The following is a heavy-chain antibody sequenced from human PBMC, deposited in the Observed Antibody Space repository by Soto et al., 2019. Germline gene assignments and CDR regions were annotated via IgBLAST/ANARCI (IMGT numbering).Heavy chain of an antibody. V-gene: IGHV1-18*01. CDR1: VYGLARNW. CDR3: ARDQVVVVPAALDY. CDR2: ISAYNGNT. Sequence: VSVKRACKGAVYGLARNWMGAERQETGQGLEWMGWISAYNGNTNYAQKLQGRVTMTTDTSTSTAYMELRSLRSDDTAVYYCARDQVVVVPAALDYWGQGTLVTVSS. J-gene: IGHJ4*02. D-gene: IGHD2-2*01.